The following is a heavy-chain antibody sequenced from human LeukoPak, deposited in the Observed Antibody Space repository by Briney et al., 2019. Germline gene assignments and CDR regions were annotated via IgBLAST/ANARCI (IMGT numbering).Heavy chain of an antibody. J-gene: IGHJ4*02. Sequence: GGSLRLSCAASGFTFSDYYMSWIRQAPGKGLEWVSYISSGRTYTNYADSVKGRFTISRDNAKNSLYLQMNSMRAEDTAVYYCASIRGGYYFDYWGQGTLVTVSS. D-gene: IGHD3-16*01. CDR3: ASIRGGYYFDY. V-gene: IGHV3-11*03. CDR2: ISSGRTYT. CDR1: GFTFSDYY.